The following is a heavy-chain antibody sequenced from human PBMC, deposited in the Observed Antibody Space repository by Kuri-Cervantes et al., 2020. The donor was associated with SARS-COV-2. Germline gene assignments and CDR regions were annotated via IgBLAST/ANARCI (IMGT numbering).Heavy chain of an antibody. CDR1: GFTFSSYS. Sequence: GESLKISCAASGFTFSSYSMNWVRQAPGKGLEWVSSISSSSSYIYYADSVKGRFTISRDNAKNSLYLQMNSLRAEDTAVYYCASGGAKKGWGYWGQGTLVTVSS. CDR3: ASGGAKKGWGY. V-gene: IGHV3-21*01. J-gene: IGHJ4*02. D-gene: IGHD1-26*01. CDR2: ISSSSSYI.